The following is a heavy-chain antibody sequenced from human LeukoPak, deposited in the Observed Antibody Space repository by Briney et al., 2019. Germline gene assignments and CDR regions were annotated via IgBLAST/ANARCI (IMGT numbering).Heavy chain of an antibody. CDR2: IIPIFGTA. D-gene: IGHD5-12*01. CDR3: ATDLYSGYDSADY. J-gene: IGHJ4*02. CDR1: GGTFSSYA. Sequence: SVKVSCKASGGTFSSYAISWVRQAPGQGLEWMGGIIPIFGTANYAQKFQGRVTMTEDTSTDTAYMELSSLRSEDTAVYYCATDLYSGYDSADYWGQGTLVTVSS. V-gene: IGHV1-69*06.